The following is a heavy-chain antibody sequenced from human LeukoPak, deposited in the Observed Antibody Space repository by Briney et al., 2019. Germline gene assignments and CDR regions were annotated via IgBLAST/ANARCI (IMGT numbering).Heavy chain of an antibody. J-gene: IGHJ2*01. CDR2: MSYDGSNK. CDR3: ARKFTVAGINWYFDL. Sequence: GGSLRLSCAASGFTFSSRAMHWVRQAPGKGLEWVAVMSYDGSNKYFADSVKGRFTISRDNSKNTLYLQMSSLRAEDTAVYYCARKFTVAGINWYFDLWGRGTLVTVSS. D-gene: IGHD6-19*01. V-gene: IGHV3-30*03. CDR1: GFTFSSRA.